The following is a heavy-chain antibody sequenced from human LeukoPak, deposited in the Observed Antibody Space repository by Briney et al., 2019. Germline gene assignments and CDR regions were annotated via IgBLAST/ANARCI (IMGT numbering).Heavy chain of an antibody. V-gene: IGHV3-7*03. Sequence: GGSLRLSCEGSGFTFSNYWMSWVRQAPGKGLEWVANIQQHGSETYYGDSVKGRFTISRDNAKNSLYLQMNSLRAEDTAVYYCAKDSGYNWNEPDAFDIWGQGTMVTVSS. J-gene: IGHJ3*02. CDR2: IQQHGSET. CDR1: GFTFSNYW. CDR3: AKDSGYNWNEPDAFDI. D-gene: IGHD1-1*01.